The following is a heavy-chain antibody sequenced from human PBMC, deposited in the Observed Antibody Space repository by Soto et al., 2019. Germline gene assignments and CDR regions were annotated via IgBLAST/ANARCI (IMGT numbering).Heavy chain of an antibody. Sequence: GASVKVSCKTSGGTFGSQGIAWERQAPGQGLEWMGGFIAMLGTPTYAKKVQGRATISADESLTSSYLELRSLRSEDTGVYFCARGAMANFDYWGQGTVVTVSS. D-gene: IGHD5-18*01. CDR2: FIAMLGTP. V-gene: IGHV1-69*13. J-gene: IGHJ4*02. CDR1: GGTFGSQG. CDR3: ARGAMANFDY.